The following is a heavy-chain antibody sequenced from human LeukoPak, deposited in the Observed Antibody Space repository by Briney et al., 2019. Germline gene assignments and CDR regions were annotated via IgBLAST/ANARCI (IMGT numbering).Heavy chain of an antibody. CDR3: ARLGDSYGFDY. Sequence: GGSLRLFHAASGFPFSSYAMHWVRQAPGKGLEYVSAISSNGGSTYYANSVKGRFTISRDNSKNTLYLQMGSLRAEDMAVYYCARLGDSYGFDYWGQGTLVTVSS. CDR2: ISSNGGST. V-gene: IGHV3-64*01. J-gene: IGHJ4*02. D-gene: IGHD5-18*01. CDR1: GFPFSSYA.